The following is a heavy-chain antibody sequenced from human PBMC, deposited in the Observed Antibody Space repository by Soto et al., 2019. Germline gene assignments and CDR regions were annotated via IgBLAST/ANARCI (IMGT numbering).Heavy chain of an antibody. V-gene: IGHV4-38-2*02. D-gene: IGHD3-3*01. Sequence: SETLSLTCAVSGYSISSGYYWGWIRQPPGKGLEWIGSIYHSGSTYYNPSLKSRVTISVDTSKNQFSLKLSSVTAADTAVYYCAREDTDFWSGYSYNWFDPWGQGTLVTVSS. CDR2: IYHSGST. J-gene: IGHJ5*02. CDR3: AREDTDFWSGYSYNWFDP. CDR1: GYSISSGYY.